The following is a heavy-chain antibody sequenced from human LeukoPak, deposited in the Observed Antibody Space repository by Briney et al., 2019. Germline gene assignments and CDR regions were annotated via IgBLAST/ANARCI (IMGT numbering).Heavy chain of an antibody. D-gene: IGHD1-26*01. J-gene: IGHJ4*02. V-gene: IGHV4-59*01. Sequence: SETLSLTCTVSGGSISSYYWSWIRQPPGKGLEWIGYIYYSGSTNYNPSLKSRVTISVDTSKNQFSLKLSSVTAADTAVYYCARWTSGSYSFDYWGQGTLATVSS. CDR2: IYYSGST. CDR1: GGSISSYY. CDR3: ARWTSGSYSFDY.